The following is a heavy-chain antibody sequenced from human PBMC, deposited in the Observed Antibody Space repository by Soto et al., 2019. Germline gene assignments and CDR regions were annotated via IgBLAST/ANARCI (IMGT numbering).Heavy chain of an antibody. J-gene: IGHJ6*03. Sequence: QVQLVESGGDVVQPGRSLRLSCAASGFTFSSYGMHWVRQAPGKGLEWVAVIWYDGSNKYYADSVKGRFTISRDNSKNTLYLQMNSLRAEDTAVYYCARVGTYSSSPQYYYYYMDVWGKGTTVTVSS. CDR3: ARVGTYSSSPQYYYYYMDV. D-gene: IGHD6-6*01. CDR2: IWYDGSNK. CDR1: GFTFSSYG. V-gene: IGHV3-33*01.